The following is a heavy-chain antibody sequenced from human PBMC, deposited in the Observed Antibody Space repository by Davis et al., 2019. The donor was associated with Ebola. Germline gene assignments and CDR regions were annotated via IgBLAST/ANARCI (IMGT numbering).Heavy chain of an antibody. D-gene: IGHD6-13*01. CDR3: ARSSYSWYFSGMDV. CDR1: GYSFTTYG. CDR2: ININTGNP. J-gene: IGHJ6*04. V-gene: IGHV7-4-1*02. Sequence: ASVKVSCKASGYSFTTYGMNWVRQAPGQGLEWMGWININTGNPTYAQGFTGRFVFSLDASVSTAYLQISSLKAEDTAVYYCARSSYSWYFSGMDVWGKGTTVTVSS.